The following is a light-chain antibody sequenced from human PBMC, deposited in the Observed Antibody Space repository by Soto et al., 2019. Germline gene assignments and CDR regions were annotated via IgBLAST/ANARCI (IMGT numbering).Light chain of an antibody. Sequence: AIRMTQSPSSFSASTGDRVTITCRASQGISSYLAWYQQKPGKAPKLLIYAASTLQSGVPSRFSGSGSGTDLTLTISCLQSEDFATYYCQQYYSYPPPFGQGTKVEIK. J-gene: IGKJ1*01. CDR1: QGISSY. CDR2: AAS. CDR3: QQYYSYPPP. V-gene: IGKV1-8*01.